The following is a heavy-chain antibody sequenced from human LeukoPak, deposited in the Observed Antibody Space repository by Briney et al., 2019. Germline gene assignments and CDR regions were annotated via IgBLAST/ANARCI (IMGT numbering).Heavy chain of an antibody. CDR1: GYTFTSYG. J-gene: IGHJ4*02. D-gene: IGHD3-3*01. CDR3: ARDWPYDFWSGSFRRDY. Sequence: ASVKVSCKASGYTFTSYGISWVRQAPGQGLEWMGWISAYNDNTNYAQKLQGRVTMTTDTSTSTAYMEMRSLRSDDTGVYYCARDWPYDFWSGSFRRDYWGQGTLVTVSS. CDR2: ISAYNDNT. V-gene: IGHV1-18*01.